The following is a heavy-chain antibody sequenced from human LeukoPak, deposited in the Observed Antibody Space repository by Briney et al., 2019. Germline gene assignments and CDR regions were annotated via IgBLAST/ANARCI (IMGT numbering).Heavy chain of an antibody. Sequence: AGGSLRLSCAASGFTFSSYAMSWVRQAPGKGLEWVSAISGSGGSTYYADSVKGRFTISRDNSKNTLYLQMNSLRAEDTAVYYCAKPGWFGELSHFDYWGQGTLVTVSS. V-gene: IGHV3-23*01. J-gene: IGHJ4*02. CDR2: ISGSGGST. CDR1: GFTFSSYA. CDR3: AKPGWFGELSHFDY. D-gene: IGHD3-10*01.